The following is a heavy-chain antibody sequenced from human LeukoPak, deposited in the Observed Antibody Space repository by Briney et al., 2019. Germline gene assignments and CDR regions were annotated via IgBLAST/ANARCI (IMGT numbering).Heavy chain of an antibody. CDR3: AREVPWFGELLPRDRSTRRYGMDV. V-gene: IGHV4-4*07. D-gene: IGHD3-10*01. Sequence: SETLSLTCTVSGGSISSYYWSWIRQPAGKGLEWIGRIYTSGSTNYNPFLKSRVTMSVDTSKNQFSLKLSSVTAADTAVYYCAREVPWFGELLPRDRSTRRYGMDVWGQGTTVTVSS. CDR2: IYTSGST. J-gene: IGHJ6*02. CDR1: GGSISSYY.